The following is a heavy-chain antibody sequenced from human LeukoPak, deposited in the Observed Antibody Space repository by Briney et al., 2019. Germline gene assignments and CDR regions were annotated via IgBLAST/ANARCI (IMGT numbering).Heavy chain of an antibody. V-gene: IGHV3-53*01. Sequence: SGGSLRLSCAASGFTVSSNYMSWVRQAPGKGLEWVSVIYSGGSTYYADSVKGRFTISRDNSKNTLYLQMNSLRAEDTAVYYCATGLNWPEADYWGQGTLVTVSS. D-gene: IGHD1-1*01. CDR3: ATGLNWPEADY. J-gene: IGHJ4*02. CDR1: GFTVSSNY. CDR2: IYSGGST.